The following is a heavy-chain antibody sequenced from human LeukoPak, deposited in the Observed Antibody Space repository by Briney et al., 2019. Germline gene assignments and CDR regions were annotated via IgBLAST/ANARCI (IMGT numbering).Heavy chain of an antibody. CDR3: ARDPPVYDSSGFGGDY. D-gene: IGHD3-22*01. CDR1: GYTFTGYY. V-gene: IGHV1-2*02. CDR2: INPNSGGT. J-gene: IGHJ4*02. Sequence: ASVKVSCKASGYTFTGYYMHWVRQAPGQGLEWMGWINPNSGGTNYAQKFQGRVTMTRDTSISTAYMELSRLRSDDTAVYYCARDPPVYDSSGFGGDYWGQGPLVIVSS.